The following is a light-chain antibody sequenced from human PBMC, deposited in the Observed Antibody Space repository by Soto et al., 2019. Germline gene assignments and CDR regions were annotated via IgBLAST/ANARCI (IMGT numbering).Light chain of an antibody. J-gene: IGKJ5*01. CDR3: HQDGSSPLIT. V-gene: IGKV3-20*01. CDR2: GVS. CDR1: QRLSASD. Sequence: IVFRLSAGTLSVYRGKRASLSCRASQRLSASDIAWYQQKPGQAPKFLIYGVSSRATGIPDRFSGSGSGTDVTLTISRLEPADFAVYHCHQDGSSPLITFGQGTRLEIK.